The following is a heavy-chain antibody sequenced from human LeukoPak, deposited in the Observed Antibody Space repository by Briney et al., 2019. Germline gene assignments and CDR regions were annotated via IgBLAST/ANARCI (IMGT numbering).Heavy chain of an antibody. J-gene: IGHJ4*02. CDR3: ARVLVGATTPDY. Sequence: KPSETLSLTCTVSGGSFGTYYWSWIRQPPGKGLEWIGYIYYSESTNYNPSLKSRVTISVDTSKNQFSLKLSSVTAADTAVYYCARVLVGATTPDYWGQGTLVTVSS. CDR2: IYYSEST. V-gene: IGHV4-59*12. CDR1: GGSFGTYY. D-gene: IGHD1-26*01.